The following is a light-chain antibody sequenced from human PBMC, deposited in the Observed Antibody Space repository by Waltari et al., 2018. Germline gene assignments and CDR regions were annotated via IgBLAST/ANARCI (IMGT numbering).Light chain of an antibody. J-gene: IGLJ3*02. V-gene: IGLV3-21*04. CDR3: QVWDSDDYQV. Sequence: SYVVTQPPSVSVAPGKTATLTCGGHNIGSKSVHWYQQKPGQAPVVVIYDDRARPSGIPERFSGSNSGNTATLTISRVEAGDEADYYCQVWDSDDYQVFAGGTKLTVL. CDR1: NIGSKS. CDR2: DDR.